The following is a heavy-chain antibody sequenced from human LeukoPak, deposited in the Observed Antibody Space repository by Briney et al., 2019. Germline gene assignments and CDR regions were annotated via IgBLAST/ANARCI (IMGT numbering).Heavy chain of an antibody. V-gene: IGHV6-1*01. Sequence: NPSQTLSLTCAISGDSVSSNSAAWNWIRQSPSRGLEWLGRTYYRSKWYNDYAVSVKSRITINPDTSKNQFSLQLSSVTAADTAVYYCARRGFGELPGLYYYYMDVWGKGTTVTISS. D-gene: IGHD3-10*01. J-gene: IGHJ6*03. CDR1: GDSVSSNSAA. CDR3: ARRGFGELPGLYYYYMDV. CDR2: TYYRSKWYN.